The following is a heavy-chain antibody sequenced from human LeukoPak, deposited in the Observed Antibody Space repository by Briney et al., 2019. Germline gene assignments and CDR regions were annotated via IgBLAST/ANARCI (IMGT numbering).Heavy chain of an antibody. Sequence: ASVKVSCKASAYTFTSYEMHWVRQAPGQGLDWMGMINPTGGSTTYAQKFQGRVTMTRDTSTSTVYMELSSLSSEDTAVYYCARANYGVSFTWFDPWGQGTQVTVSS. J-gene: IGHJ5*02. V-gene: IGHV1-46*01. D-gene: IGHD4-17*01. CDR2: INPTGGST. CDR1: AYTFTSYE. CDR3: ARANYGVSFTWFDP.